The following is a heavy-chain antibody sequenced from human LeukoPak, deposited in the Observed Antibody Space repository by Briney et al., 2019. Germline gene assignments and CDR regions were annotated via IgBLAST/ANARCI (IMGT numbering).Heavy chain of an antibody. Sequence: ASVKVSCKASGYTFTSYGISGVRQAPGQGLEWMGWISAYNDNTNYAQKLQGRVTMTTDTSTSTAYMELRSLRSDDTAVYYCARSNPTNGIAVPFDIWGQGTMVTVSS. J-gene: IGHJ3*02. CDR1: GYTFTSYG. CDR2: ISAYNDNT. CDR3: ARSNPTNGIAVPFDI. D-gene: IGHD6-19*01. V-gene: IGHV1-18*01.